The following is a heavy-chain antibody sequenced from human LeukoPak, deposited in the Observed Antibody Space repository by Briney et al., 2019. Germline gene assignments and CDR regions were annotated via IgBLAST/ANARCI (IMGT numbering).Heavy chain of an antibody. CDR2: INPNGGGT. V-gene: IGHV1-2*06. J-gene: IGHJ5*02. Sequence: ASVKVSCKASGGTFSSYAISWVRQASGQGLEWMGRINPNGGGTNYAQKFQGRVTMTRDTSISTAYMELSRLRSDDTAVYYCARDYGNYYDSSGYPWGQGTLVTVSS. CDR1: GGTFSSYA. D-gene: IGHD3-22*01. CDR3: ARDYGNYYDSSGYP.